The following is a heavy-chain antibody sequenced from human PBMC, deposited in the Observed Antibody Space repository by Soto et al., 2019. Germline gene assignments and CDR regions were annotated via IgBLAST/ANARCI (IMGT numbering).Heavy chain of an antibody. CDR3: ARDGYIGFDY. D-gene: IGHD5-12*01. CDR2: IDSDGSDT. V-gene: IGHV3-74*01. Sequence: PSGSLTLACAASGFTFSNYVMHGVRQGPGKGLVWVSRIDSDGSDTIYADSVKGRFTISRDNAKNTLFLQMHSLRVEDMGVYYCARDGYIGFDYWGQGTPVTVSS. J-gene: IGHJ4*02. CDR1: GFTFSNYV.